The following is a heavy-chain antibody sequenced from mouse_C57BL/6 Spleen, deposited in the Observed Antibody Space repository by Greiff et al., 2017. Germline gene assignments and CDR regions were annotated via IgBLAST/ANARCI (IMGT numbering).Heavy chain of an antibody. D-gene: IGHD3-2*02. CDR1: GYTFTSYW. CDR3: ARIGAAQFDY. V-gene: IGHV1-50*01. Sequence: QVQLQQPGAELVKPGASVKLSCKASGYTFTSYWMQWVKQRPGQGLEWIGEIDPSDSYTNYNQKFKGKATLTVDTAASTAYMQLSSLTSEDSAVYYCARIGAAQFDYWGQGTTLTVSS. J-gene: IGHJ2*01. CDR2: IDPSDSYT.